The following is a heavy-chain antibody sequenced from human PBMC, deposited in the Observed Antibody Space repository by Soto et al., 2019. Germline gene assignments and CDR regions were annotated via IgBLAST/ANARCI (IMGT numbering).Heavy chain of an antibody. CDR1: GGSISSSSYY. V-gene: IGHV4-39*01. CDR2: IYYSGST. J-gene: IGHJ4*02. D-gene: IGHD3-3*01. CDR3: AVNVLRFLEWPESVPSESAYDY. Sequence: SETLSLTCTVSGGSISSSSYYWGWIRQPPGKGLEWIGSIYYSGSTYYNPSLKSRVTISVDTSKNQFSLKLSSVTAADTAVYYCAVNVLRFLEWPESVPSESAYDYWGQGTLVTVSS.